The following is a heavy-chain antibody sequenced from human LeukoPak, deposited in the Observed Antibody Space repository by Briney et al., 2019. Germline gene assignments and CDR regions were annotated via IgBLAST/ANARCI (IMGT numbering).Heavy chain of an antibody. CDR1: GGTFSSYA. CDR3: ARDRQYQLLAHDAFDI. D-gene: IGHD2-2*01. V-gene: IGHV1-69*01. J-gene: IGHJ3*02. CDR2: IIPIFGTA. Sequence: SVKVSCKASGGTFSSYAISWVRQAPGQGLEWMGGIIPIFGTANYAQKFQGRVTITADESTSTAYMELSSLRSEDTAVYYCARDRQYQLLAHDAFDIWGQGTMVTVSS.